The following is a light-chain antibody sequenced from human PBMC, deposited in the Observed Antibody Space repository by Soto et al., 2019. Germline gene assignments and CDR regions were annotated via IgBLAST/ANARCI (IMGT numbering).Light chain of an antibody. CDR3: QQYNSYSWT. CDR2: DAS. CDR1: QSISSW. J-gene: IGKJ1*01. V-gene: IGKV1-5*01. Sequence: DIQMTQSPSTLSASVGDRVTITCRASQSISSWLAWYQQKPGKAPKLLIYDASSLDSGVPSRFSGSGSGTEFTITISSLQPDDFATYYCQQYNSYSWTFGQGTKVEIK.